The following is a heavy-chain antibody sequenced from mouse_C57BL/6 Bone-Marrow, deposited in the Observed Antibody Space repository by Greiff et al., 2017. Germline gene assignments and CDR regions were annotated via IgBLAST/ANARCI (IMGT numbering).Heavy chain of an antibody. J-gene: IGHJ4*01. V-gene: IGHV5-12*01. CDR1: GFTFSDYY. CDR2: ISNGGGST. D-gene: IGHD1-1*01. Sequence: DVMLVESGGGLVQPGGSLKLSCAASGFTFSDYYMYWVRQTPEKRLEWVAYISNGGGSTYYPDTVKGRFTISRANAKNTLYLQMSRLKSEDTAMYYCERHITTVVEDAMDYWGQGTSVTVSS. CDR3: ERHITTVVEDAMDY.